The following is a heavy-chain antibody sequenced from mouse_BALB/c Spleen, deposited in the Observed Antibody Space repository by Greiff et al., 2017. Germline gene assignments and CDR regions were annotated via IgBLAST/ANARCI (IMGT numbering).Heavy chain of an antibody. J-gene: IGHJ3*01. CDR1: GFSLTGYG. V-gene: IGHV2-6-7*01. CDR3: SRGYGYDGDWFAY. Sequence: QVQLKQSGPGLVAPSQSLSITCTVSGFSLTGYGVNWVRQPPGKGLEWLGMIWGDGSTDYNSALKSRLSISKDNSKSQVFLKMNSLQTEDTARYYGSRGYGYDGDWFAYWGQGTLVTVSA. D-gene: IGHD2-2*01. CDR2: IWGDGST.